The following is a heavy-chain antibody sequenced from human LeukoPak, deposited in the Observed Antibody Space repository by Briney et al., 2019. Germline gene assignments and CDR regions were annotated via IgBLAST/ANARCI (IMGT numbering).Heavy chain of an antibody. D-gene: IGHD6-13*01. V-gene: IGHV4-39*01. CDR2: IYYSGST. CDR1: GGSISSSSYY. J-gene: IGHJ4*02. CDR3: ARHSIAAAGTDY. Sequence: SETLSLTCNVSGGSISSSSYYWGWIRQPPGKGLEWIGSIYYSGSTYYNPSLKSRVTISVDTSKNQFSLKLSSVTAADTAVYYCARHSIAAAGTDYWGQGTLVTVSS.